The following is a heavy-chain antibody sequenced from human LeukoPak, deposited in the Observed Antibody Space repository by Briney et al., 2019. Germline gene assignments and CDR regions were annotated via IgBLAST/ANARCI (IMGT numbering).Heavy chain of an antibody. CDR3: SRVEGPRSPFDH. V-gene: IGHV3-74*01. CDR1: RFTFKNYW. CDR2: INSDGSDT. Sequence: GGSLRLSCAASRFTFKNYWMHWVSQAPGKGLMWVSGINSDGSDTGYADSVEGRFTISRDNAKNTLYLQMNSLRVEDTAVYYCSRVEGPRSPFDHWGQGTLVTVSS. J-gene: IGHJ4*02.